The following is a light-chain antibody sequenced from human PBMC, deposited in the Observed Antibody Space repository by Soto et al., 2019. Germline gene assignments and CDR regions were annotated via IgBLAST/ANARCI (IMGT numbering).Light chain of an antibody. J-gene: IGKJ1*01. CDR1: QGISSY. V-gene: IGKV1-8*01. Sequence: AIRITQSPSSFSASTGYRVTITCRASQGISSYLAWYQQKPGKAPKLLIYAASTLQSGVPSRFSGSGSGTEFTLTISSLQPDDFAIYYCQQYNSYSWTFGQGTKVDI. CDR2: AAS. CDR3: QQYNSYSWT.